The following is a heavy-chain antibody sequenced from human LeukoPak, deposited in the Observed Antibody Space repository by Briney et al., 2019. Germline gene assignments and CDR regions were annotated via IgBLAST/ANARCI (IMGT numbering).Heavy chain of an antibody. J-gene: IGHJ3*02. Sequence: GGSLRLSCAASGFTFNDHAMYWIRQAPGKGLEWVSGINWNSDNIGYADSVKGRFTISRDDAKKSLFLQMNSLRTEDTALYYCARASYYYDTTGLGAVDIWGQGTMVTVSS. D-gene: IGHD3-22*01. CDR2: INWNSDNI. V-gene: IGHV3-9*01. CDR1: GFTFNDHA. CDR3: ARASYYYDTTGLGAVDI.